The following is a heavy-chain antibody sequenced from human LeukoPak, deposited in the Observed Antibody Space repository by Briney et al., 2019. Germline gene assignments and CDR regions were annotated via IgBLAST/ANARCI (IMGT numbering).Heavy chain of an antibody. CDR3: AKGGASVTRYVDY. D-gene: IGHD4-17*01. Sequence: GGSLRLSCAASGFTFSYYAMHWVRQAPGKGLEWVAFIRSEGSNKYYADSVKDRFTVSRDNSKNTLYLQMNSLRPEDTAVYYCAKGGASVTRYVDYWGQGTLVTVSS. CDR1: GFTFSYYA. CDR2: IRSEGSNK. J-gene: IGHJ4*02. V-gene: IGHV3-30*02.